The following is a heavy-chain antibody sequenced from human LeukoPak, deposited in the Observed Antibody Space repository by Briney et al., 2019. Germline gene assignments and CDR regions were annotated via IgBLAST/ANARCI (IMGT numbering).Heavy chain of an antibody. CDR1: GGSISSYY. J-gene: IGHJ4*02. CDR2: IYHSGST. V-gene: IGHV4-38-2*02. Sequence: SETLSLTCTVSGGSISSYYWGWIRQPPGKGLEWIGSIYHSGSTYYNPSLRSRVTISVDTSKNQFSLKLSSVTAADTAVYYCASTITVTTDYWGQGTLVTVSS. CDR3: ASTITVTTDY. D-gene: IGHD4-17*01.